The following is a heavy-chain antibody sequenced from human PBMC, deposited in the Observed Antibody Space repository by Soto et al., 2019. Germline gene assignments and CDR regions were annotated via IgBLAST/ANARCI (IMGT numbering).Heavy chain of an antibody. Sequence: QVQLVQSGAEVKKPGSSVKVSCKASGGPFSSYAISWVRQAPGQGLEWMGGFIPIFGTASYALNFQGRVTITADESTSTAYMDLSSLRSEDTALYYCAGHSSGVPGYYYGMDVWGQGTTVTV. CDR1: GGPFSSYA. J-gene: IGHJ6*02. CDR3: AGHSSGVPGYYYGMDV. CDR2: FIPIFGTA. D-gene: IGHD3-22*01. V-gene: IGHV1-69*12.